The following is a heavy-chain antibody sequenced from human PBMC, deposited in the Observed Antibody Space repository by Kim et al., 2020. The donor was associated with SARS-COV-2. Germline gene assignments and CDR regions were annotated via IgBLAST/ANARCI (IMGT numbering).Heavy chain of an antibody. CDR1: GYTFTSYD. CDR3: ARGQHYYDSSGYYYVDY. Sequence: ASVKVSCKASGYTFTSYDINWVRQATGQGLEWMGWMNPNSGNTGYAQKFQGRVTMTRNTSISTAYMELSSLRSEDTAVYYCARGQHYYDSSGYYYVDYWGQGTLVTVSS. CDR2: MNPNSGNT. D-gene: IGHD3-22*01. V-gene: IGHV1-8*01. J-gene: IGHJ4*02.